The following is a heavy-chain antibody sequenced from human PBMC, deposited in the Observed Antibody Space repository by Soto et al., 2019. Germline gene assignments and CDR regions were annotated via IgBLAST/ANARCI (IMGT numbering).Heavy chain of an antibody. CDR3: AKGDSSGYHGCEY. D-gene: IGHD3-22*01. J-gene: IGHJ4*02. Sequence: PWGSLRLSCAASGFTFDDYAMHWVRQAPGKGLEWVSGISWNIGSIGYADSVKGRFTISRDNAKNSLYLQMNSLRAEDTALYYCAKGDSSGYHGCEYWGKGTLVNVSA. CDR1: GFTFDDYA. CDR2: ISWNIGSI. V-gene: IGHV3-9*01.